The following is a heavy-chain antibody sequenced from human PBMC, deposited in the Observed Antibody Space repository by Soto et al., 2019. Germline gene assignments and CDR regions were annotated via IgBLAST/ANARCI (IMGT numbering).Heavy chain of an antibody. V-gene: IGHV1-18*01. CDR3: ARDSLFGVVKYYYYGMDV. D-gene: IGHD3-3*01. Sequence: EASVKVSCKASGYTFTSYGISWVRQAPGQGLEWMGWISAYNGNTNYAQKLQGRVTMTTDTSTSTAYMELRSLRPDDTAVYYCARDSLFGVVKYYYYGMDVWGQGTTVTVSS. J-gene: IGHJ6*02. CDR1: GYTFTSYG. CDR2: ISAYNGNT.